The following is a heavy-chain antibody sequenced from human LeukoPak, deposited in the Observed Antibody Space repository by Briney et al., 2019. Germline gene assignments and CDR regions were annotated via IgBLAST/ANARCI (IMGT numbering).Heavy chain of an antibody. V-gene: IGHV3-53*01. D-gene: IGHD6-19*01. Sequence: GGSLRLSCAVSGFTVSNNYMSWVRQAPGKGLECVSLIYSGGDTYYADSVKGRFTISRDNSKNTLYLQMNSLRAEDTAVYYCAVLNSGWRFQHWGQGTLVNVSS. CDR2: IYSGGDT. CDR3: AVLNSGWRFQH. CDR1: GFTVSNNY. J-gene: IGHJ1*01.